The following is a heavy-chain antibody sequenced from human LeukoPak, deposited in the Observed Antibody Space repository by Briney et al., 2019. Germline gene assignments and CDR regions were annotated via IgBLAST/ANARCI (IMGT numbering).Heavy chain of an antibody. CDR1: GFTFSSYA. V-gene: IGHV3-30*01. J-gene: IGHJ4*02. Sequence: GGSLRLSCAASGFTFSSYAMHWVRQAPGKGLEWVAVISYDGSNKYYADSVKGRFTISRDNSKNTLYLQMNSLRAEDTAVYYCARGRGYYYLVLGYWGQGTLVTVSS. D-gene: IGHD3-22*01. CDR2: ISYDGSNK. CDR3: ARGRGYYYLVLGY.